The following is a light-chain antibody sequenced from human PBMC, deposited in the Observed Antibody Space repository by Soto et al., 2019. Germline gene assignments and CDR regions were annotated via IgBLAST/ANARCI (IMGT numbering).Light chain of an antibody. Sequence: DILLTQSPATLSLSPGERATLSCRASQSICTYIAWYQQKSGQAPRLLIYEASNRANGIPARFSGSGSGTDFTLSISSLEPEDFGVYYCQQRSNWPYTFGQGTKLEIK. CDR1: QSICTY. J-gene: IGKJ2*01. CDR2: EAS. CDR3: QQRSNWPYT. V-gene: IGKV3-11*01.